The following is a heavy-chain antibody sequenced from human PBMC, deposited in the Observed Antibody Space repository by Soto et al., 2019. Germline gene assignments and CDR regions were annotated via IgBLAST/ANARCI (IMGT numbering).Heavy chain of an antibody. CDR1: GFTFSSYA. J-gene: IGHJ4*02. V-gene: IGHV3-23*01. CDR3: AKGGSGWSTPYYFAD. D-gene: IGHD6-19*01. Sequence: GGSLRLSCAASGFTFSSYAMSWVRQAPGKGLEWVSAISGSGGSTYYADSVKGRFTISRDNSKNTLYLQMNSLRAEDTAVYYCAKGGSGWSTPYYFADWGQGTLVTVSS. CDR2: ISGSGGST.